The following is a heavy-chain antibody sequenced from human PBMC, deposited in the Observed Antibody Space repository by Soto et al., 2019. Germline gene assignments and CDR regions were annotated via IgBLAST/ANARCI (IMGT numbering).Heavy chain of an antibody. J-gene: IGHJ4*02. Sequence: GGSLRLSCVASGFTFGSYGMHWVRQAPGKGLEWVAYILYNGTIKSYGDSVKGRFIISRDNTKSTMYLQMNSLRAEDTATYHCAKEMTTNPFEYWGQGALVTVSS. CDR3: AKEMTTNPFEY. CDR1: GFTFGSYG. D-gene: IGHD4-17*01. CDR2: ILYNGTIK. V-gene: IGHV3-30*02.